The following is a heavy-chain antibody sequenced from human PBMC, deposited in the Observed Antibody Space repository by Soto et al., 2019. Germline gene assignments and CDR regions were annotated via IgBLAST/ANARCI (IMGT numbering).Heavy chain of an antibody. D-gene: IGHD1-1*01. Sequence: HCVRQAPGQGLEWMGIIHPSGGGSTYAQKFLGRVTMTRDNSKNTVSLHMNSLRAEDTALYYCAKDRPRRTSGYFFDYWGQGTPVTVSS. J-gene: IGHJ4*02. CDR3: AKDRPRRTSGYFFDY. CDR2: IHPSGGGS. V-gene: IGHV1-46*01.